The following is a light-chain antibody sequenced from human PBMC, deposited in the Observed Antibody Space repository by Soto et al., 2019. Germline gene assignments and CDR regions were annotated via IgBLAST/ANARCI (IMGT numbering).Light chain of an antibody. CDR1: QGISTY. Sequence: DIQMTQSPSSLSASVGDRVTITCQASQGISTYLNWYQQKPGEAPHLLIYGASNLETGVPSRFSGSGSGTYFMFTISSLQPEDIATYFFQQDDNVFTFGQGTRLEIK. J-gene: IGKJ5*01. CDR3: QQDDNVFT. V-gene: IGKV1-33*01. CDR2: GAS.